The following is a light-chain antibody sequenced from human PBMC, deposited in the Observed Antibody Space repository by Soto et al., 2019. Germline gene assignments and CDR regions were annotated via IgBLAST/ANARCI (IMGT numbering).Light chain of an antibody. CDR2: EVS. CDR3: SPYADSDTVYG. V-gene: IGLV2-14*01. Sequence: QSVLTQPASVSGSPGQSITISCTGTSSDVGAYNYVSWYQQHPGKAPILLIFEVSSRPSGVSNRFSGSKSGSTASLTISGLQAEYEADYYCSPYADSDTVYGFGNGTKVTVL. CDR1: SSDVGAYNY. J-gene: IGLJ1*01.